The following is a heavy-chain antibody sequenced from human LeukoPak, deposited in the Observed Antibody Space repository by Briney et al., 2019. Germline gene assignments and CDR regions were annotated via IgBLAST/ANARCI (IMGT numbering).Heavy chain of an antibody. D-gene: IGHD3-10*01. CDR2: ISSNGGST. V-gene: IGHV3-64*01. J-gene: IGHJ4*02. Sequence: GGSLRLSCAASGFTFSSYAMHWVRQAPGKGLEYVSAISSNGGSTYYANSVKGRFTISRDNSKNTLYLQMGSLRAEDLAVYYCARGIGTMVRGPFDYWGQGTLVTVSS. CDR3: ARGIGTMVRGPFDY. CDR1: GFTFSSYA.